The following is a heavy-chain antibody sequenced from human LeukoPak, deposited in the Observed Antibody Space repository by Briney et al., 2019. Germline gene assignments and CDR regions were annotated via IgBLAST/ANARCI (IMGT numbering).Heavy chain of an antibody. CDR2: IWNDGSTK. Sequence: GTSLRLSCAASGFTFMSHGMHWVRQAPGKGLEWVAIIWNDGSTKYYADSVKGRFTISRDNSQNTLYLQMNSLRAEDTAVYYCARSIESTDPYYFDYWGQGTLVTVSS. D-gene: IGHD1-26*01. CDR1: GFTFMSHG. V-gene: IGHV3-33*01. J-gene: IGHJ4*02. CDR3: ARSIESTDPYYFDY.